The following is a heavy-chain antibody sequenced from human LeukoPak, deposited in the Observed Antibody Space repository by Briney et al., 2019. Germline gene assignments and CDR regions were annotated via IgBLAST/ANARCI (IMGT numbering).Heavy chain of an antibody. J-gene: IGHJ6*03. V-gene: IGHV3-21*04. Sequence: SVKGRFTISRDNAKNSLYLQMNSLRAEDTAVYYCAKVSELRRLLHYYYYMDVWGKGTTVTVSS. CDR3: AKVSELRRLLHYYYYMDV. D-gene: IGHD4-17*01.